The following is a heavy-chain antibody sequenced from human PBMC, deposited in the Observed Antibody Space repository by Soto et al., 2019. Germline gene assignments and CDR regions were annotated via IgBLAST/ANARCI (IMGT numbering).Heavy chain of an antibody. CDR3: AKDTYYFDSSGYYVFDS. V-gene: IGHV3-30*18. J-gene: IGHJ4*02. CDR1: GFTFSSYG. CDR2: ISYDGGNK. Sequence: QVQLVESGGGVVQPGRSLRLSCAASGFTFSSYGIHWVRQAPGKGLEWVAVISYDGGNKHYADSVQGRFTISRDNSKNTLYLQMNSLRAEDTAVYYCAKDTYYFDSSGYYVFDSWGQGTLVTVPS. D-gene: IGHD3-22*01.